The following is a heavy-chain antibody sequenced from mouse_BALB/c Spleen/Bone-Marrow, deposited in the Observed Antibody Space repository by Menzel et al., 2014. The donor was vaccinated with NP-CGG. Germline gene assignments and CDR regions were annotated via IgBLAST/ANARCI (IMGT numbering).Heavy chain of an antibody. V-gene: IGHV4-1*02. CDR2: INPDSSTI. CDR3: ARPYYRYLYFDY. Sequence: DVKLVESGGGLVQPGGSLKLSCAASGFDFSRYWMNWIRQAPGKGLEWIGEINPDSSTINYTPFLKDKFIISRDNAKNTLYLQMSKVRSEDTALYYCARPYYRYLYFDYWGQGTTLTVSS. J-gene: IGHJ2*01. D-gene: IGHD2-14*01. CDR1: GFDFSRYW.